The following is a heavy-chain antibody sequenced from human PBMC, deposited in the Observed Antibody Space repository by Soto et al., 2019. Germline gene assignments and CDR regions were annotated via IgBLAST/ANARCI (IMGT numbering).Heavy chain of an antibody. CDR3: ANVDYSGYDLFDY. J-gene: IGHJ4*02. CDR2: ISGSGGST. Sequence: PGGSLRLSCAASGFTFSSYAMSWVRQAPGKGLEWVSAISGSGGSTYYADSVKGRFTISRDNSKNTLYLQMNSLRAEDTAVYYCANVDYSGYDLFDYWGQGTLVTVSS. V-gene: IGHV3-23*01. CDR1: GFTFSSYA. D-gene: IGHD5-12*01.